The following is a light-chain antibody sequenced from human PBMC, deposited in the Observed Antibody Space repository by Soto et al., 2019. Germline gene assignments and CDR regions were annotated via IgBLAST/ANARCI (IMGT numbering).Light chain of an antibody. J-gene: IGKJ5*01. Sequence: DIQMTQSPSSLSASVGARATISCRASQDIGNHLAWFQQKPGKVPQRLIYAASSLQTGVPSRFSGSGSGTDFTLTINSLQPEDFATYYCLQHDSFPPTFGQGTRLEI. CDR1: QDIGNH. CDR3: LQHDSFPPT. V-gene: IGKV1-17*03. CDR2: AAS.